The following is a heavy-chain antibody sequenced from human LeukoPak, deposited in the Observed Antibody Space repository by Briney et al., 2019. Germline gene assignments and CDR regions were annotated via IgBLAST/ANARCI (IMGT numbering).Heavy chain of an antibody. CDR1: GFTLSSYW. CDR2: IKQDGSEK. V-gene: IGHV3-7*01. J-gene: IGHJ4*02. D-gene: IGHD1-20*01. Sequence: GGSLRLSCAASGFTLSSYWLSWVRQAPGKGLGWVANIKQDGSEKYYVDSVKGRFTISRDNAKNSLYLQMNSLRAEDTAVYYCARDLMSITGTPFDYWGQGTLVTVSS. CDR3: ARDLMSITGTPFDY.